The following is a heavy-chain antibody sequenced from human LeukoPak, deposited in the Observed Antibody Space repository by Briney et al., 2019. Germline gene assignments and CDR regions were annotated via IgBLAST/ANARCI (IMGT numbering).Heavy chain of an antibody. J-gene: IGHJ4*02. CDR2: IWYDGSNK. CDR1: GFTFNTYG. D-gene: IGHD3-10*01. CDR3: ARDPFGQSYGNLFDY. Sequence: GGSLRLSCAASGFTFNTYGMRWVRQAPGKGLEWVAVIWYDGSNKYYADSVKGRFTISRDNSKNTLYLQMNSLRAEDTAVYYCARDPFGQSYGNLFDYWGQGTLVTVSS. V-gene: IGHV3-33*01.